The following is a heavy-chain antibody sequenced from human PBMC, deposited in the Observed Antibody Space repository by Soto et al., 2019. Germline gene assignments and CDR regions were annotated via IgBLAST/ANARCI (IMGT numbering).Heavy chain of an antibody. CDR2: IYYSGST. V-gene: IGHV4-30-4*01. J-gene: IGHJ5*02. D-gene: IGHD5-12*01. CDR1: GGSISSGDYY. Sequence: QVQLQESGPGLVKPSQTLSLTCTVSGGSISSGDYYWSWIRQPPGKGLEWIGYIYYSGSTYYNPSLKRRVTISVDTSKNQLALNLSSVTAADTAMYYCARAGVATIYTGNNWFDPWGQGTLVTVSS. CDR3: ARAGVATIYTGNNWFDP.